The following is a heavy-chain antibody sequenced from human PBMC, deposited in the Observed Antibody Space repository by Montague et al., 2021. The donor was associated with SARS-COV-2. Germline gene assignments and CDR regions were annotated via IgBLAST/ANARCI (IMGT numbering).Heavy chain of an antibody. CDR3: ARDSRGGSLYPFFDS. D-gene: IGHD2-8*01. V-gene: IGHV4-39*07. Sequence: SETLSLTCAVSGGSISSTTNFWAWLRQPPGKEPEWIGSIFFRGTTYSNPSLKSRVTTSVDTSNNQFSLRLTSMTAADTAVYFCARDSRGGSLYPFFDSWRQGTLVTVPS. J-gene: IGHJ4*02. CDR2: IFFRGTT. CDR1: GGSISSTTNF.